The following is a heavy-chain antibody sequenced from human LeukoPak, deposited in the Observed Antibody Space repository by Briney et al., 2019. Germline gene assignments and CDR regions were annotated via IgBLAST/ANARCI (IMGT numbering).Heavy chain of an antibody. CDR2: MSGSDAGT. Sequence: PGGSLRLSCIASGFTFNSYAMSWVRQAPGKGLEWVSAMSGSDAGTYYADSVKGRFTISRDNSKNTLYLQMNSLRAEDTAVYYCARDTQNYYGSGALVDYWGQGTLVTVSS. CDR3: ARDTQNYYGSGALVDY. J-gene: IGHJ4*02. CDR1: GFTFNSYA. D-gene: IGHD3-10*01. V-gene: IGHV3-23*01.